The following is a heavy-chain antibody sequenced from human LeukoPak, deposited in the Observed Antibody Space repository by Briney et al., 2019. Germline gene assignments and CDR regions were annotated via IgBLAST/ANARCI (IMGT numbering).Heavy chain of an antibody. V-gene: IGHV3-48*03. CDR2: ISRSGITK. Sequence: GGSLRLSCAVSGFTFSTYEMNWVRQAPGKGLEWVSYISRSGITKYYADSVKGRFTVSRDNAKNSLYLQMNSLRADDTAVYYCARYSSVPYGMDVWGQGTTVTVSS. J-gene: IGHJ6*02. CDR1: GFTFSTYE. CDR3: ARYSSVPYGMDV. D-gene: IGHD2-21*01.